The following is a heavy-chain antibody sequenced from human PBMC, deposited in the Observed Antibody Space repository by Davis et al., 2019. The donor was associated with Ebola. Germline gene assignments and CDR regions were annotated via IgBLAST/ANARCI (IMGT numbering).Heavy chain of an antibody. D-gene: IGHD5-18*01. CDR1: GFTFTNYD. CDR3: AKDRGYSYGLGAFDI. V-gene: IGHV3-30*02. Sequence: GGSLRLSCAASGFTFTNYDMHWVRQAPGKGLEWVAFIRYDGSNKYYADSVKGRFTISRDNSKNTLYLQMNSLRAEDTAVYTCAKDRGYSYGLGAFDIWGQGTMVTVSS. J-gene: IGHJ3*02. CDR2: IRYDGSNK.